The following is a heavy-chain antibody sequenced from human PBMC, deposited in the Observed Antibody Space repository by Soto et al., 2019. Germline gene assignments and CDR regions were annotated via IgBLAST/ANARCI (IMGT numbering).Heavy chain of an antibody. J-gene: IGHJ4*02. CDR2: INPSGGST. D-gene: IGHD2-15*01. V-gene: IGHV1-46*01. Sequence: GASVKVSSKASGYTFTSNYMHWVRQAPGQGLEWMGIINPSGGSTSYAQKFQGRVTMTRDTSTSTVYMELSSLRSEDTAVYYCARVYCSGGSCYGIDYWGQGTLVTVSS. CDR3: ARVYCSGGSCYGIDY. CDR1: GYTFTSNY.